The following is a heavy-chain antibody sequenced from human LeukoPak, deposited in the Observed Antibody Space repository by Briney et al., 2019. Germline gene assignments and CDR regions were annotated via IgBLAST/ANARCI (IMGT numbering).Heavy chain of an antibody. CDR1: GFTFSSYA. D-gene: IGHD6-19*01. CDR2: ISGTGDRT. CDR3: ARDSSIAALAGSLGNYYYYYCMDV. V-gene: IGHV3-23*01. Sequence: PGGSLRLSCAASGFTFSSYAMSWVRQAPGKGLEWVSAISGTGDRTYYADSVKGRFTISRDTSKNTLYLQVNSLRAEDTAVYYCARDSSIAALAGSLGNYYYYYCMDVWGKGTTVTVSS. J-gene: IGHJ6*03.